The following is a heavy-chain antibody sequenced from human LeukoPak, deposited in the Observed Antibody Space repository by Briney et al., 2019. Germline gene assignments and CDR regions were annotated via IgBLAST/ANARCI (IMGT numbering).Heavy chain of an antibody. D-gene: IGHD3-22*01. CDR2: ISAYNGNT. Sequence: ASVKVSCKASGGTFSSYAISWVRQAPGQGLEWMGWISAYNGNTNYAQKLQGRVTMTTDTSTSTAYMELRSLRSDDTAVYYCARDRRYYYDSSGYYFTWGQGTLVTVSS. V-gene: IGHV1-18*01. CDR1: GGTFSSYA. CDR3: ARDRRYYYDSSGYYFT. J-gene: IGHJ4*02.